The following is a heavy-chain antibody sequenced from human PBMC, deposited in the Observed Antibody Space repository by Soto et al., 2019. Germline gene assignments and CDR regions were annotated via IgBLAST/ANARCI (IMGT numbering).Heavy chain of an antibody. Sequence: PGGSLRLSCAASGFTFDYYTMHWVRQAPGKGLEWVSLISWDGGSTYYADSVKGRFTISRDNSKNSLYLQMNSLRTEDTALYYCAKAECGGDCYSDYYYYGMDVWGQGTTVTVSS. V-gene: IGHV3-43*01. D-gene: IGHD2-21*02. CDR3: AKAECGGDCYSDYYYYGMDV. J-gene: IGHJ6*02. CDR1: GFTFDYYT. CDR2: ISWDGGST.